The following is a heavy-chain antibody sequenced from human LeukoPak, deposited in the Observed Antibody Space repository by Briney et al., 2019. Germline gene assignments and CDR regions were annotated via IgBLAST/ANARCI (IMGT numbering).Heavy chain of an antibody. D-gene: IGHD3-16*01. CDR2: YSRRGTNT. J-gene: IGHJ3*02. CDR1: GFTFSSYG. Sequence: PGGSLRLSCAASGFTFSSYGMSRGRQAPGKGLEWVSTYSRRGTNTYYADSMKGRFTISRDNSKNTLYLQMNSLRAEDTAVYYCARDFYDYALAGAFDIWGQGTMVTVSS. CDR3: ARDFYDYALAGAFDI. V-gene: IGHV3-23*01.